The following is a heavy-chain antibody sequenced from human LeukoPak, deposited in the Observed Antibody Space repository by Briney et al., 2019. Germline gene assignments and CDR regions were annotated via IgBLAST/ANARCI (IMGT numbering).Heavy chain of an antibody. J-gene: IGHJ4*02. CDR2: IYYSGST. CDR3: ARRYDFWSGYSTQYYFDY. V-gene: IGHV4-38-2*02. CDR1: GYSISSGYY. Sequence: KPSETLSLTCTVSGYSISSGYYWGWIRQPPGKGLEWIGSIYYSGSTYYNPSLKSRVTISVDTSKNQFSLKLSSVTAADTAVYYCARRYDFWSGYSTQYYFDYWGQGTLVTVSS. D-gene: IGHD3-3*01.